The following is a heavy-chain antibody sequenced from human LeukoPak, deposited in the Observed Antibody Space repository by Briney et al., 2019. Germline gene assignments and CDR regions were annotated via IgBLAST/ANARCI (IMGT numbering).Heavy chain of an antibody. Sequence: PSETLSLTCTVSGGSISSSSYYWGWIRQPPGKGLEWIGSIYYSGSTYYNPSLKSRVTISVDTSKNQFSLKLSSVTAADTAVYYCAREAATQSYYYYYGMDAWGQGTTVTVSS. CDR1: GGSISSSSYY. V-gene: IGHV4-39*07. CDR3: AREAATQSYYYYYGMDA. D-gene: IGHD2-15*01. CDR2: IYYSGST. J-gene: IGHJ6*02.